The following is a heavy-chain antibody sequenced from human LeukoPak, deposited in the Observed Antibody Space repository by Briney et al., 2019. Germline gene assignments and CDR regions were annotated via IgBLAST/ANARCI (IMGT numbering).Heavy chain of an antibody. CDR2: ISSSSSYI. CDR1: GFTFSSYS. Sequence: PGGSLRLSCAASGFTFSSYSMNWVRQAPGKGLEWVSSISSSSSYIYYADSVKGRFTISRDNAKNSLYLQMNSLRAEDTAVYYCARDPRAYYDFWRGYYGVWFDPWGQGTLVTVCS. V-gene: IGHV3-21*01. CDR3: ARDPRAYYDFWRGYYGVWFDP. D-gene: IGHD3-3*01. J-gene: IGHJ5*02.